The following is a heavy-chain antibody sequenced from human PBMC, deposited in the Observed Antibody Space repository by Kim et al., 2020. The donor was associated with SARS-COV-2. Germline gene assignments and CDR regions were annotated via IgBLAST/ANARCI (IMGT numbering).Heavy chain of an antibody. J-gene: IGHJ4*02. V-gene: IGHV3-15*01. CDR3: TTMLAVGLRYTDGFDC. D-gene: IGHD3-9*01. CDR2: IKTKTDGGTT. Sequence: GGSLRLSCAASGFTFSNAWMSWVRQAPGKGLEWIGRIKTKTDGGTTDYAAPVKGRFIISRDDSKNTLYLQMNSLKTEDTALYYCTTMLAVGLRYTDGFDCWGQGTLVTVSS. CDR1: GFTFSNAW.